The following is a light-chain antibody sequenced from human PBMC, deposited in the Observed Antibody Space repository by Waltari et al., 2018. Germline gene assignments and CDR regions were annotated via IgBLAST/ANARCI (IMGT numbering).Light chain of an antibody. CDR2: DAS. V-gene: IGKV3-11*01. J-gene: IGKJ5*01. Sequence: EIVLTQSPATLSLSPGERATLSCRASQSVRSLLAWYQQKPGQAPRLLIYDASNRATGIPTRFSGSGSRTDFTLTISSLESEDFAVYYCQQRSNWPLTFGQGTRLEIK. CDR3: QQRSNWPLT. CDR1: QSVRSL.